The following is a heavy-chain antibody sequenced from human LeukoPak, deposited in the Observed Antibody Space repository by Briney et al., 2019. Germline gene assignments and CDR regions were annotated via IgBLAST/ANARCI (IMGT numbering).Heavy chain of an antibody. CDR1: GGSFSGYY. J-gene: IGHJ4*02. D-gene: IGHD1-26*01. CDR3: ARRAGIVGARVRPPASFDY. V-gene: IGHV4-34*01. Sequence: SETLSLTCAVYGGSFSGYYWSWIRQPPGKGLEWFGEINHSGSTNYNPSLKSRVTISVDTSKNQFSLKLSSVTAADTAVYYCARRAGIVGARVRPPASFDYWGQGTLVTVSS. CDR2: INHSGST.